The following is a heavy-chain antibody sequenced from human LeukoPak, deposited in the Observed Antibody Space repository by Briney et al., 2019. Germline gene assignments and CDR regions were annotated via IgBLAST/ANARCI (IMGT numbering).Heavy chain of an antibody. CDR1: CGSISSRSYY. J-gene: IGHJ6*03. Sequence: SETLSLTCTVSCGSISSRSYYWGWIRQPPGKGLQWIASIYYNGDTTYNPPLQSRVTISVDKSKNQFSLKLSSVTAADTAVYYCARVRFLEWPAPMDVWGKGTTVTVSS. D-gene: IGHD3-3*01. V-gene: IGHV4-39*07. CDR2: IYYNGDT. CDR3: ARVRFLEWPAPMDV.